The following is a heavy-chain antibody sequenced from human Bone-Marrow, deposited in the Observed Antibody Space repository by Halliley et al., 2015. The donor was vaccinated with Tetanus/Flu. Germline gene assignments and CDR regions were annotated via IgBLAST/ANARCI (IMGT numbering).Heavy chain of an antibody. V-gene: IGHV3-21*01. Sequence: QLVQSGGGLIQPGGSQRLSCVISRFPVSWNYINWVRQAPGKGLEWVSSMSGSSSSYYADSVKGRFTISRDNAKNSLVLQMNSLRAEDTAVYYCARGRYDFGSLWWFDPWGQGILVTVSS. CDR3: ARGRYDFGSLWWFDP. J-gene: IGHJ5*02. CDR2: MSGSSSS. D-gene: IGHD3-3*01. CDR1: RFPVSWNY.